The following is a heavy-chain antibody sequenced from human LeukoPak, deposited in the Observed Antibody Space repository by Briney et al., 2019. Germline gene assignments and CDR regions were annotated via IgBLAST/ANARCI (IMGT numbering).Heavy chain of an antibody. J-gene: IGHJ4*02. CDR1: GFTFSSYS. CDR2: ISSSSSYI. V-gene: IGHV3-21*01. D-gene: IGHD3-3*01. CDR3: ARDPSPDYDFWSGRGDY. Sequence: GGSLRLSCAASGFTFSSYSMNWVRQAPGKGLEWVSSISSSSSYIYYADSVKGRFTISRDNAKNSLYLQMNSLRAEDTAVYYCARDPSPDYDFWSGRGDYWGQGTLVTVSS.